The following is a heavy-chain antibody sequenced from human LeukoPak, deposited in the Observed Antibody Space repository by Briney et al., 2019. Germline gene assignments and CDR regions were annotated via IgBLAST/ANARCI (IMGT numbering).Heavy chain of an antibody. CDR3: AKDYGDYDV. CDR2: IWYDGSNK. CDR1: GFTCCCYG. V-gene: IGHV3-33*06. D-gene: IGHD4-17*01. Sequence: PGRSLRLSCAASGFTCCCYGMDWVRQSPALGLGWVAVIWYDGSNKYYADSVKGRFTISRDNSKNTLYLQMNSLRAEDTAVYYCAKDYGDYDVWGQGTLVTVSS. J-gene: IGHJ4*02.